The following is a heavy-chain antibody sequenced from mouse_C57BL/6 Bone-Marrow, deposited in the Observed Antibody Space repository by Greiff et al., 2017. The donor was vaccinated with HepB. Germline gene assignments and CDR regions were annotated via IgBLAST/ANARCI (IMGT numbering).Heavy chain of an antibody. D-gene: IGHD2-3*01. CDR1: GYSITSGYY. J-gene: IGHJ3*01. CDR3: ARGEMMVTTGWFAY. V-gene: IGHV3-6*01. Sequence: EVQLQQSGPGLVKPSQSLSLTCSVTGYSITSGYYWNWIRQFPGNKLEWMGYISYDGSNNYNPSLKNRISSTRDTSKNQFFLKLNSVTTEDTATYYCARGEMMVTTGWFAYWGQGTLVTVSA. CDR2: ISYDGSN.